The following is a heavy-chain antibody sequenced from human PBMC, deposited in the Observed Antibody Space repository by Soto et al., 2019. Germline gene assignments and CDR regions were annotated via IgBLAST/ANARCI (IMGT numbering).Heavy chain of an antibody. CDR1: GFTFVSYA. V-gene: IGHV3-23*01. Sequence: GVPLRICCAASGFTFVSYAMSCVRHAPGKGLEWVSAISGSGGSTYYADSVKGRFTISRDNSKNTLYLQMNSLRAEDTAVYYCAKDLTRTSIAARPRYYYYGMEVWGKGTTVTVSS. CDR2: ISGSGGST. CDR3: AKDLTRTSIAARPRYYYYGMEV. J-gene: IGHJ6*04. D-gene: IGHD6-6*01.